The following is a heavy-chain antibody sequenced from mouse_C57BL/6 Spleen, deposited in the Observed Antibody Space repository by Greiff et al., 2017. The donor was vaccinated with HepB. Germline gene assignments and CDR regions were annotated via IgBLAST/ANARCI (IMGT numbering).Heavy chain of an antibody. D-gene: IGHD1-1*01. J-gene: IGHJ3*01. Sequence: QVQLQHSGPELVKPGASVKISCKASGYAFSSSWMNWVKQRPGKGLEWIGRIYPGDGDTNYNGKFKGKATLTADKSSSTAYMQLSSLTSEDSAVYFCARGYYGFAYWGQGTLVTVSA. V-gene: IGHV1-82*01. CDR3: ARGYYGFAY. CDR1: GYAFSSSW. CDR2: IYPGDGDT.